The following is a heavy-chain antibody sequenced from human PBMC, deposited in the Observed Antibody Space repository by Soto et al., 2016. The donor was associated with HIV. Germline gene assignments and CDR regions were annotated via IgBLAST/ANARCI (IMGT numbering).Heavy chain of an antibody. CDR3: ARGRILPDKNYYFFGMDV. CDR2: INHSGST. V-gene: IGHV4-34*02. CDR1: GESLSGYL. D-gene: IGHD3-22*01. Sequence: QVQLQQRDAGLLKPSETLFLTCVVHGESLSGYLWNWIRKSPGKGLEWIGEINHSGSTNYNPSLESRIIISTDASKNQFSLNLRSVNVADTAVYYCARGRILPDKNYYFFGMDVVGPGGPQSPSPQ. J-gene: IGHJ6*01.